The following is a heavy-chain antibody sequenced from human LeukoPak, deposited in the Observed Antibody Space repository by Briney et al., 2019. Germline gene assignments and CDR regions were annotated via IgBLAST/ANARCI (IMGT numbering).Heavy chain of an antibody. CDR3: ARRRSSVGYYYSGIDV. V-gene: IGHV5-51*01. Sequence: GESLKISCKGSGYSFTSYWIGWVRQMPGKGLEWMGIIYPGDSDTRYSPSFQGQVTISADKSISTAYLQWSSLKASDTAMYYCARRRSSVGYYYSGIDVWGQGTTVTVSS. CDR1: GYSFTSYW. CDR2: IYPGDSDT. D-gene: IGHD3-10*01. J-gene: IGHJ6*02.